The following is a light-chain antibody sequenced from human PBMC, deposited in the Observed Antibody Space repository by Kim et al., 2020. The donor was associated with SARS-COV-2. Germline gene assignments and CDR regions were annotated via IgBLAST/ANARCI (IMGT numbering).Light chain of an antibody. J-gene: IGLJ3*02. CDR2: YDS. Sequence: PGKTDRRTCGENNVGIKIVHWSQPKPGQAPVLVIYYDSDRPSGIPERFSGSNSGNTATLTISRVEAGDEADYYCQVWDSSSDHWVFGGGTKLTVL. CDR1: NVGIKI. CDR3: QVWDSSSDHWV. V-gene: IGLV3-21*04.